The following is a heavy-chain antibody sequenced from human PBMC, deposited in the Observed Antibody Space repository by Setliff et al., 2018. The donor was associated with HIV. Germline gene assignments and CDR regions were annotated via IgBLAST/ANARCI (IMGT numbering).Heavy chain of an antibody. CDR1: GYTFIDYA. V-gene: IGHV1-3*01. CDR3: ARHRSPCGFDI. Sequence: GASVKVSCKTSGYTFIDYAIHWVRQAPGQRLEWMGWINPGNANTIYSQKFQGTVTITRDTSASTVYMELSSLRSEDTAVYYCARHRSPCGFDIWGQGTMVTVSS. CDR2: INPGNANT. J-gene: IGHJ3*02. D-gene: IGHD2-21*01.